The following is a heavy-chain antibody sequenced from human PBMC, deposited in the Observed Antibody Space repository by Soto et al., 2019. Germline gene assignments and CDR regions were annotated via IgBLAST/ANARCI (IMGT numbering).Heavy chain of an antibody. CDR1: GFTFSSYG. CDR3: AKDDSGGPTP. J-gene: IGHJ5*02. V-gene: IGHV3-30*18. CDR2: ISYDGSNK. Sequence: QVQLVESGGGVVQPGRSLRLSCAASGFTFSSYGMHWVRQAPGKGLEWVAVISYDGSNKYYADSVKGRFTISRDNSYCPLYLQINSVRTEDMAVFCCAKDDSGGPTPWGQGILVTVSS. D-gene: IGHD4-17*01.